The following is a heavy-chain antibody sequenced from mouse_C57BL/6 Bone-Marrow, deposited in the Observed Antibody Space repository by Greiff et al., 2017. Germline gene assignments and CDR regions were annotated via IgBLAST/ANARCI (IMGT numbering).Heavy chain of an antibody. CDR3: ARPNLAY. CDR1: GFTFSDYY. Sequence: EVNVVESGGGLVQPGGSLKLSCAASGFTFSDYYMYWVRQTPEKRLEWVAYISNGGGSTYYPDTVKGRFTISRDNAKNTLYLQMSRLKSEDTAMYYCARPNLAYWGQGTLVTVSA. V-gene: IGHV5-12*01. J-gene: IGHJ3*01. CDR2: ISNGGGST.